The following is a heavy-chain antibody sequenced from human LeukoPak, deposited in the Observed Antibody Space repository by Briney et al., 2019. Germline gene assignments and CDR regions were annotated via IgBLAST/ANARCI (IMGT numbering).Heavy chain of an antibody. CDR3: AREMATGPFDY. Sequence: GGSLRLSCAASGFTFGSYSMNWVRQAPGKGLEWVSSISSSSSYIYYADSVKGRFTISRDNAKNSLYLQMNSLRAEDTAVYYCAREMATGPFDYWGQGTLVTVSS. CDR1: GFTFGSYS. J-gene: IGHJ4*02. CDR2: ISSSSSYI. D-gene: IGHD5-24*01. V-gene: IGHV3-21*01.